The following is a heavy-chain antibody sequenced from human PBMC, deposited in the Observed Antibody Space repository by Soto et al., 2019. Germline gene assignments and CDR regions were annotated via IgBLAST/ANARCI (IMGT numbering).Heavy chain of an antibody. Sequence: SETLSLTCTVSGGSISTSTYYWGWVRQPPGKGLEWIGYIYYSGSTYYNPSLKSRVTISVDTSNNQFSLNLSSVTAADTAVYYCARHGAAVLYYYGMDVWGQGTTVTVSS. CDR2: IYYSGST. V-gene: IGHV4-39*01. J-gene: IGHJ6*02. CDR3: ARHGAAVLYYYGMDV. CDR1: GGSISTSTYY. D-gene: IGHD6-13*01.